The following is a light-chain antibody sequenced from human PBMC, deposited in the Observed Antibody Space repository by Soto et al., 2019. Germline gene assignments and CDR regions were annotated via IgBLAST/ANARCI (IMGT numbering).Light chain of an antibody. J-gene: IGLJ1*01. V-gene: IGLV1-51*02. CDR1: NSNVGSNY. Sequence: QSVLTQPPSVSAAPGQKVTISCSGSNSNVGSNYISWYQQFLGTAPKLLIYVNNKRPSGIPDRFSGSKSGTSATLGITGPQTGDEADYYCGTWDSSLSTFVFGTGTKVTVL. CDR2: VNN. CDR3: GTWDSSLSTFV.